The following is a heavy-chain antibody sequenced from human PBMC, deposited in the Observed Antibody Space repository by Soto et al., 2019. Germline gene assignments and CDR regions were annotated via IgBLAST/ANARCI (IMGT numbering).Heavy chain of an antibody. J-gene: IGHJ4*02. D-gene: IGHD5-18*01. V-gene: IGHV4-39*01. CDR3: ARAVATPLVSSVSYFDY. CDR2: ISYSGNT. Sequence: QLQLQESGPGLVKPSETLSLSCTVSGASISSRYYYWGWIRQPPGKGLEWIGSISYSGNTYYNPSLKNRITISVDTSKNQFSLEVTSVTAAETAVYFCARAVATPLVSSVSYFDYWGQGTLVTVSS. CDR1: GASISSRYYY.